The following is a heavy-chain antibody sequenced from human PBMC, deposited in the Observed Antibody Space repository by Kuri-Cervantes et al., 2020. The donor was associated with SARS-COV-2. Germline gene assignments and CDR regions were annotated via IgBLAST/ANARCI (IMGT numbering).Heavy chain of an antibody. CDR1: GFTFSSYW. J-gene: IGHJ4*02. Sequence: GESLKISCAASGFTFSSYWMSWVRQAPGKGLEWVANIKQDGSEKYYVDSVKGRFTISRDNAKNSLYLQMNSLRAEDTAVYYCAREATYSSGSHLDYWGQGTLVTVSS. D-gene: IGHD6-19*01. CDR3: AREATYSSGSHLDY. V-gene: IGHV3-7*01. CDR2: IKQDGSEK.